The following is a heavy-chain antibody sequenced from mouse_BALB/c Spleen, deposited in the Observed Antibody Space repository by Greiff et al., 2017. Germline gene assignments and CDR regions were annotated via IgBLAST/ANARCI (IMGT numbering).Heavy chain of an antibody. CDR1: GYAFTNYL. V-gene: IGHV1-54*01. CDR2: INPGSGGT. Sequence: QVQLKQSGAELVRPGTSVKVSCKASGYAFTNYLIEWVKQRPGQGLEWIGVINPGSGGTNYNEKFKSKATLTVDKSSSTAYMQLSSLTSEDSAVYYCARSDGYYVYYYAMDYWGQGTSVTVSS. J-gene: IGHJ4*01. D-gene: IGHD2-3*01. CDR3: ARSDGYYVYYYAMDY.